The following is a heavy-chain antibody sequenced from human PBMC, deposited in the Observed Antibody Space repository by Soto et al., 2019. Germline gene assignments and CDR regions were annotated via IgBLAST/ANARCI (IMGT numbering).Heavy chain of an antibody. CDR3: ARDQLYYDSSGYYRGIIPTFDY. V-gene: IGHV1-46*01. Sequence: ASVKVSCKASGYTFTSYYMHWVRQAPGQGLEWMGIINPSGGSTSYAQKFQGRVTMTRDTSTSTVYMELSSLRSEDTAVYYCARDQLYYDSSGYYRGIIPTFDYWGQGTLVTVSS. D-gene: IGHD3-22*01. CDR1: GYTFTSYY. J-gene: IGHJ4*02. CDR2: INPSGGST.